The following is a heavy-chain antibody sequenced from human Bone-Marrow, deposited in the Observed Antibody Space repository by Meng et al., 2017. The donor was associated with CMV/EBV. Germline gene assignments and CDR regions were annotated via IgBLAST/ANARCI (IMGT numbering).Heavy chain of an antibody. CDR2: IIPILGIA. V-gene: IGHV1-69*10. CDR3: ASSNIVVVPAAEQWFDP. D-gene: IGHD2-2*01. Sequence: SVKVSCKASGYTFTGYYMHWVRQAPGQGLEWMGGIIPILGIANYAQKFQGRVTITADKSTSTAYMELSSLRSEDTAVYYCASSNIVVVPAAEQWFDPWGQGTLVTVSS. CDR1: GYTFTGYY. J-gene: IGHJ5*02.